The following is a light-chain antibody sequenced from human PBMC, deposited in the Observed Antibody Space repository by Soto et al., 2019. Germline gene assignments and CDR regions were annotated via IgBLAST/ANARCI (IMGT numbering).Light chain of an antibody. CDR3: QKYDDVPQ. J-gene: IGKJ3*01. V-gene: IGKV1-33*01. CDR1: QDITNH. CDR2: DAS. Sequence: DIQMTQSPSSLSASVGDTVTITCQASQDITNHLNWNQQKPGKAPNLLIYDASHLETGVPSRFSGSGSGTYFTLTISSLQPEDIATYYCQKYDDVPQFGPGTKVDL.